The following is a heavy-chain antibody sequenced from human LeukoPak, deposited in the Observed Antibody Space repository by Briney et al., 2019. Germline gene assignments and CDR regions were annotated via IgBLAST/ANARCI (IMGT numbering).Heavy chain of an antibody. J-gene: IGHJ4*02. CDR2: INPNSGGT. CDR1: GYTFIDYY. Sequence: ASVKVSCKASGYTFIDYYIHWVRQAPGQGLEWMGWINPNSGGTNYAQKFQGRVTMTRDTSISTAYMELSRLRSDDTAVYYCVRVGATDFDYWGQGTLVTVSS. CDR3: VRVGATDFDY. D-gene: IGHD1-26*01. V-gene: IGHV1-2*02.